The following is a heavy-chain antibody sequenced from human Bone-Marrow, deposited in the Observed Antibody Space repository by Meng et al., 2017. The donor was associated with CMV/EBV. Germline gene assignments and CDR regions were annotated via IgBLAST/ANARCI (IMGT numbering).Heavy chain of an antibody. CDR1: GSTLTELS. CDR3: ATDLRGSSFDY. D-gene: IGHD3-16*01. Sequence: GHLDTPGEEGTNPGASVKVSGKVSGSTLTELSLHWVRQAPGKGLEWMGGFDPEDGETIYAKKFQGRVTMTEDTSTDTAYMELSSLRSEDTAVYYCATDLRGSSFDYWGQGTLVTVSS. J-gene: IGHJ4*02. V-gene: IGHV1-24*01. CDR2: FDPEDGET.